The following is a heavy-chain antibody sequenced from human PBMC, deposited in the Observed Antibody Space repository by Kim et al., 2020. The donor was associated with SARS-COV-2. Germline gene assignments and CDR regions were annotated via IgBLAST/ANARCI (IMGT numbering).Heavy chain of an antibody. CDR3: ARGRTIFGVVNYFDY. CDR2: IIPIFGTA. CDR1: GGTFSSYA. J-gene: IGHJ4*02. V-gene: IGHV1-69*13. Sequence: SVKVSCKASGGTFSSYAISWVRQAPGQGLEWMGGIIPIFGTANYAQKFQGRVTITADESTSTAYMGLSSLRSEDTAVYYCARGRTIFGVVNYFDYWGQGTLVTVSS. D-gene: IGHD3-3*01.